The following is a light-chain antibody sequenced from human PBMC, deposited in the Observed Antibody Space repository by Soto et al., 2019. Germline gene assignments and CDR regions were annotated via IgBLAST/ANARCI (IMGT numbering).Light chain of an antibody. CDR2: GAS. V-gene: IGKV3-20*01. Sequence: ESVLTQSPGTLYSSPGERATLSCRASQRVSSSYSAWYQQKPGQAPRLLIYGASRRATGIPDRFSGSGSGTDFTLTISRLEPEDFAVYYCQQYGSSPFTFGPGTKVDI. CDR1: QRVSSSY. J-gene: IGKJ3*01. CDR3: QQYGSSPFT.